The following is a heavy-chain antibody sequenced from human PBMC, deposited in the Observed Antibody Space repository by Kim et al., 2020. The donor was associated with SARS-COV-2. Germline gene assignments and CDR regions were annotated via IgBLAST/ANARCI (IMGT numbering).Heavy chain of an antibody. CDR2: ISSSSSYI. D-gene: IGHD3-3*01. CDR1: GFTFSSYS. V-gene: IGHV3-21*01. CDR3: ARDQFTIFGVVTGHYYYGMDV. Sequence: GGSLRLSCAASGFTFSSYSMNWVRQAPGKGLEWVSSISSSSSYIYYADSVKGRFTISRDNAKNSLYLQMNSLRAEDTAVYYCARDQFTIFGVVTGHYYYGMDVWGQGTTVTVSS. J-gene: IGHJ6*02.